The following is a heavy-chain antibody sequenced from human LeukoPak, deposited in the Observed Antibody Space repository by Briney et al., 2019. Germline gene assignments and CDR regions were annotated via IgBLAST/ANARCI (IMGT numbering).Heavy chain of an antibody. V-gene: IGHV3-30*02. D-gene: IGHD2-15*01. CDR3: ARDAADIVVVVAATPYEGYYYYMDV. Sequence: PAGGSLRLSCAASGFTFSSYGMHWVRQAPGKGLEWVAFIRYDGSNKYYADSVKGRFTISRDNSKNTLYLQMNSLRAEDTAVYYCARDAADIVVVVAATPYEGYYYYMDVWGKGTTVTISS. CDR1: GFTFSSYG. J-gene: IGHJ6*03. CDR2: IRYDGSNK.